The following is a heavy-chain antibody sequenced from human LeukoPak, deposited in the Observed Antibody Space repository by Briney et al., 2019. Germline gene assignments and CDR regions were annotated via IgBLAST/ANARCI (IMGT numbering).Heavy chain of an antibody. CDR2: ISSSSSYI. V-gene: IGHV3-21*01. D-gene: IGHD1-26*01. CDR1: GFTFSRYS. J-gene: IGHJ3*02. Sequence: PGGSLRLSCAASGFTFSRYSMNWVRQAPGKGLEWVSSISSSSSYIYYADSVKGRFTISRDNAKNSLYLQMNSLRAEDTAVYYCARRVGAQTHDDAFDIWGQGTMVTVSS. CDR3: ARRVGAQTHDDAFDI.